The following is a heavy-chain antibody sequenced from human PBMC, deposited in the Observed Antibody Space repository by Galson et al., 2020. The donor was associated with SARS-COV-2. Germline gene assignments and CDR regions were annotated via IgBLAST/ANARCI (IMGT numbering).Heavy chain of an antibody. CDR1: GFTFSSYA. CDR3: ARDAEYYDFWSGYFVARNTPYYYYYYMDV. CDR2: ISYDGSNK. J-gene: IGHJ6*03. D-gene: IGHD3-3*01. Sequence: GGSLRISCAASGFTFSSYAMHWVRQAPGKGLEWVAVISYDGSNKYYADSVKGRFTISRDNSKNTLYLQMNSLRAEDTAVYYCARDAEYYDFWSGYFVARNTPYYYYYYMDVWGNGTTVTVSS. V-gene: IGHV3-30*04.